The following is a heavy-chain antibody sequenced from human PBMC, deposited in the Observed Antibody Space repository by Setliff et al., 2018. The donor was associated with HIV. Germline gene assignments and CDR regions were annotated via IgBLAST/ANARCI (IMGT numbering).Heavy chain of an antibody. D-gene: IGHD3-3*01. V-gene: IGHV1-18*01. CDR3: AREGVPTVDEEWYYFDQ. CDR1: GYTFTSYG. J-gene: IGHJ4*02. Sequence: ASVKVSCKASGYTFTSYGISWVRQAPGQGLEWMGWISGYNGKTEYAQRFQDRVTMTTDTSTNTVYMEMRRLTSDDTAVYYCAREGVPTVDEEWYYFDQWGQGTLVTVSS. CDR2: ISGYNGKT.